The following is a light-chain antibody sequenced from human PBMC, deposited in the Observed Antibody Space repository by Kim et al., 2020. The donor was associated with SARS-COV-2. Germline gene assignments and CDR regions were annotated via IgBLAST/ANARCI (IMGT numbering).Light chain of an antibody. CDR3: CSYVGSFSVL. CDR2: DVS. Sequence: QSALTQPRSVSGSPGQSVTISCTGTSSDVGAYNSVSWYQQHPGTAPKLMIYDVSNRPSGVPDRFSGSKSGNTASLTISGLQAEDEADYYCCSYVGSFSVLFGGGTKLTVL. CDR1: SSDVGAYNS. V-gene: IGLV2-11*01. J-gene: IGLJ2*01.